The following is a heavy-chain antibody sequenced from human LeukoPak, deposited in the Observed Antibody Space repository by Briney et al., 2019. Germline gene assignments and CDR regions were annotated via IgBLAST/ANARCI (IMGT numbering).Heavy chain of an antibody. Sequence: GGSLRLSCAASGFTFSDYNMSWIRQAPGKGLEWVSYISSSGSTIYYADSVKGRFTISRDNAKNSLYLQMNSLRAEDTAVYYCARDRDSSGWYLISNWFDPWGQGTLVTVSS. V-gene: IGHV3-11*01. D-gene: IGHD6-19*01. CDR1: GFTFSDYN. J-gene: IGHJ5*02. CDR3: ARDRDSSGWYLISNWFDP. CDR2: ISSSGSTI.